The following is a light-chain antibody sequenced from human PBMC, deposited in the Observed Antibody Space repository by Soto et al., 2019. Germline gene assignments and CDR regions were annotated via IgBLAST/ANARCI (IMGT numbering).Light chain of an antibody. CDR3: SSYSRSINYV. CDR2: EVN. CDR1: NNDIGGYTY. Sequence: QSVVTQPPSASWSPGQPVTISCTGTNNDIGGYTYVSWYQQLPGKAPKLMIYEVNKRPSGIPDRFSGSKSGNTASLTVSGLQPEDEAEYFCSSYSRSINYVFGTGTKVTVL. J-gene: IGLJ1*01. V-gene: IGLV2-8*01.